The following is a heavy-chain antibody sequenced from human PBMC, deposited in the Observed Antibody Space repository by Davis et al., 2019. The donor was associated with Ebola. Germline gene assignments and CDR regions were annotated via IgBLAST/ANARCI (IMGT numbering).Heavy chain of an antibody. CDR1: GGSFSGYY. CDR2: INHSGST. D-gene: IGHD3-10*01. CDR3: ARVLWFRDQYFDY. V-gene: IGHV4-34*01. J-gene: IGHJ4*02. Sequence: MPSETLSLTCAVYGGSFSGYYWSWIRQPPGKGLEWIGEINHSGSTNYNPSLKSRVTISVDTSKNQFSLKLSSVTAADTAVYYCARVLWFRDQYFDYWGQGTLVTVSS.